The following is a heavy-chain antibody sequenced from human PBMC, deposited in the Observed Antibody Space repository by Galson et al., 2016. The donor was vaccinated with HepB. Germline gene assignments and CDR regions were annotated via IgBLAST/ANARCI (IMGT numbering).Heavy chain of an antibody. V-gene: IGHV3-20*01. D-gene: IGHD3-9*01. CDR1: GFHFDDYG. J-gene: IGHJ5*02. Sequence: LRLSCATSGFHFDDYGMTWVRQTPRTGLEWVSAISWNAASTRYADFVKGRFTISRDNAKNSLYLQMNNLRAEEPALYRCVRVRSPRRYFDWPDNWFDPWGQGTLVTVSS. CDR3: VRVRSPRRYFDWPDNWFDP. CDR2: ISWNAAST.